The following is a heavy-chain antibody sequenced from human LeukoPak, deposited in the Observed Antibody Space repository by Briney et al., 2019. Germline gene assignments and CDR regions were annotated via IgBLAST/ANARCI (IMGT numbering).Heavy chain of an antibody. CDR2: IKQDGSEK. D-gene: IGHD3-10*01. Sequence: PGGSLRLSCAASGFTFSSCWMSWVRQAPGKGLEWAANIKQDGSEKYYVDSVKGRFTISRDNAKNSLYLQMNSLRAEDTAVYYCASSGSHIFGYYYYYMDVWGKGTTVTVSS. V-gene: IGHV3-7*01. CDR1: GFTFSSCW. CDR3: ASSGSHIFGYYYYYMDV. J-gene: IGHJ6*03.